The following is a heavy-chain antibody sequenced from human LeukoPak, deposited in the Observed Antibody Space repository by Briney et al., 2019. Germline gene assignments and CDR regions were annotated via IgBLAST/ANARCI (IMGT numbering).Heavy chain of an antibody. CDR1: GFTFCRHW. D-gene: IGHD6-19*01. Sequence: GGSLRLSCAASGFTFCRHWMSWVRQAPGKGLEWVAHMNQGGSETTNVDSVKGRFTISRDDAKNLVFPQMNSLRVEDTAMYYCARDGVAGGFDYWGQGILVTVSS. CDR3: ARDGVAGGFDY. V-gene: IGHV3-7*01. CDR2: MNQGGSET. J-gene: IGHJ4*02.